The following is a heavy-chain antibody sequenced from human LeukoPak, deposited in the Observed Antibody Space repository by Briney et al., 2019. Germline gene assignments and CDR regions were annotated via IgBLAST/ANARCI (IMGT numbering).Heavy chain of an antibody. V-gene: IGHV1-2*02. CDR3: ARGTFDP. CDR1: GYTFTDHH. CDR2: IHPTSGDT. Sequence: ASVKVSCKASGYTFTDHHMHWVRQAPGQGLEWMGWIHPTSGDTKYAQKFQGRVTMTRDTSISTAYMQLSRLISDDTAVYYCARGTFDPWGQGTLVTVSP. J-gene: IGHJ5*02.